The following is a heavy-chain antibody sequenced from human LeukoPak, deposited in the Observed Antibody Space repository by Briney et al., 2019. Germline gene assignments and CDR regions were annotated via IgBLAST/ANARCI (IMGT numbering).Heavy chain of an antibody. Sequence: GASVKVSCKASGGTFSSYAISWVRQAPGQGLEWMGGIIPIFGTANYAQKFQGRVTITADESTSTAYMELSSLRSEDTAVYYCAADREMATIQGDYWGQGTLVTVSS. CDR1: GGTFSSYA. CDR2: IIPIFGTA. CDR3: AADREMATIQGDY. D-gene: IGHD5-24*01. V-gene: IGHV1-69*13. J-gene: IGHJ4*02.